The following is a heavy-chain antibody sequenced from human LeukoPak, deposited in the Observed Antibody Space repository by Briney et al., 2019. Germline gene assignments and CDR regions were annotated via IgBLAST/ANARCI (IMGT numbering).Heavy chain of an antibody. CDR3: ARDHYVDAFDI. Sequence: QPGGSLRLSCAASGFTVSSNYMSWVRQAPGKGLEWVSVIYGGGGTYYADAVKGRFTISRDNSKNTLYLQMNSLRAGDTAVYYCARDHYVDAFDIWGQGTMVTVSS. V-gene: IGHV3-66*01. CDR1: GFTVSSNY. D-gene: IGHD3-16*01. CDR2: IYGGGGT. J-gene: IGHJ3*02.